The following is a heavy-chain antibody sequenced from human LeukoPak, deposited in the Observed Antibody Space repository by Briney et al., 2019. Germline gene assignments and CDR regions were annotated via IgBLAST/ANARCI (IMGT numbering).Heavy chain of an antibody. D-gene: IGHD4-17*01. CDR2: INPNSGGT. V-gene: IGHV1-2*04. CDR3: ARAMTTVSTGASYYYYYGMDV. J-gene: IGHJ6*02. Sequence: ASVKVSCKASGYTFTSYYMHWVRQAPGQGLEWMGWINPNSGGTNYAQKFQGWVTMTRDTSISTAYMELSRLRSDDTAVYYCARAMTTVSTGASYYYYYGMDVWGQGTTVTVSS. CDR1: GYTFTSYY.